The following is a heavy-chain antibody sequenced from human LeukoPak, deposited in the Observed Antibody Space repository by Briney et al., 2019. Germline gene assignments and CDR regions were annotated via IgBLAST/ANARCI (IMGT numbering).Heavy chain of an antibody. D-gene: IGHD3-22*01. CDR3: AKENYYDSSGGAYYFDY. J-gene: IGHJ4*02. Sequence: GSLRLSCAASGFPFSSYGMHWVRQAPGKGLVWVAVISYDGSNKYYADSVKGRFTISRDNSKNTLYLQMNSLRAEDTAVYYCAKENYYDSSGGAYYFDYWGQGTLVTVSS. CDR1: GFPFSSYG. CDR2: ISYDGSNK. V-gene: IGHV3-30*18.